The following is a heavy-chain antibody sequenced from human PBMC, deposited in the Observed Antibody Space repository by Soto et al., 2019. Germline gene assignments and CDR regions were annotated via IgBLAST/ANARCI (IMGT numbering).Heavy chain of an antibody. V-gene: IGHV4-59*02. CDR3: AGERVYVDYAEIPYFFGMDV. J-gene: IGHJ6*02. CDR2: ISYTGGT. D-gene: IGHD4-17*01. Sequence: QVQLQESGPGLVKPSETLSLTCTVSGDSVRGYYWSWIRQPPGKGLEWIGFISYTGGTYYNPSLKSRVSMSVDTSKNQFVLTLRSVIAADTAVYDCAGERVYVDYAEIPYFFGMDVWGQVTTVTVSS. CDR1: GDSVRGYY.